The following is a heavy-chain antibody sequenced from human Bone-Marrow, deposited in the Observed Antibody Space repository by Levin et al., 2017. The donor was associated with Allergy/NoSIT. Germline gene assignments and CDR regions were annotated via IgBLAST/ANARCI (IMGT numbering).Heavy chain of an antibody. J-gene: IGHJ6*02. D-gene: IGHD5-18*01. Sequence: ASVKVSCKTSGYMFTDYDIHWVRQAAGQGLDWMGWMSPRTDNRGYTQRFQGRFSMTSDSSKKTFYMDLSSLRPDDTAVYYCARAIYSSGYVGFYSGLDIWGQGTAVLVSS. CDR1: GYMFTDYD. CDR2: MSPRTDNR. V-gene: IGHV1-8*01. CDR3: ARAIYSSGYVGFYSGLDI.